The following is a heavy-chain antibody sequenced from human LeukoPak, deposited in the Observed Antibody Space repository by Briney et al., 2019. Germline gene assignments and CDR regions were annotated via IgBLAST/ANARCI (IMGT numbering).Heavy chain of an antibody. V-gene: IGHV1-18*01. D-gene: IGHD6-13*01. CDR1: GGTFSNYA. CDR2: ISAYNGNT. Sequence: ASVTVSCTASGGTFSNYAISWVRQAPGQGLEWMGWISAYNGNTNYAQKLQGRVTMTTDTSTSTAYMELRSLRSDDTAVYYCARDWYSSSWSPGDYYYYGMDVWGQGTTVTVSS. CDR3: ARDWYSSSWSPGDYYYYGMDV. J-gene: IGHJ6*02.